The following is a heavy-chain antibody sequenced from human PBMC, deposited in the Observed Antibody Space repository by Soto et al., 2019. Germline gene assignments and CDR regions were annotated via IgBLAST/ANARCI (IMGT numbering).Heavy chain of an antibody. CDR2: INPNSGDT. J-gene: IGHJ4*02. Sequence: ASVKVSCKASGYTFTAHYMNWVRQAPVQGLEWMGWINPNSGDTKYVEKFQGRVTMTRDTSISTAYMELSSLRSDDTAVYYCASVNSGSYHHGLFDYWGQGALVTVSS. CDR3: ASVNSGSYHHGLFDY. CDR1: GYTFTAHY. V-gene: IGHV1-2*02. D-gene: IGHD1-26*01.